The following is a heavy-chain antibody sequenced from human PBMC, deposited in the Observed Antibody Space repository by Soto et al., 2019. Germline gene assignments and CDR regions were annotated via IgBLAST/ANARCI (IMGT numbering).Heavy chain of an antibody. J-gene: IGHJ4*02. Sequence: EVQLVESGGGLVKPGGSLRLSCAASGFTFGSHSMFWVRQAPGKGLEWVSSISSDSTDIFYADSVKGRFAISRDNAKHTLYLQMYSLRAEDTAVYYCARGGLVVVGAATTPLDYWGQGTLVTVSS. V-gene: IGHV3-21*01. CDR2: ISSDSTDI. CDR1: GFTFGSHS. D-gene: IGHD2-15*01. CDR3: ARGGLVVVGAATTPLDY.